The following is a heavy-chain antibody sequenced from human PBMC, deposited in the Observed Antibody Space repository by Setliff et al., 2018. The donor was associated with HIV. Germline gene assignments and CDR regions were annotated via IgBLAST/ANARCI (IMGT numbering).Heavy chain of an antibody. D-gene: IGHD1-26*01. V-gene: IGHV1-18*01. Sequence: ASVKVSCKASGYTFTSSGINWVRQAPGQGLEWMGWISNYNGNTNYAQKFHGRVTMTTDTSTRTAYMEMRGLTYDDTAVYYCARASGGNSVENGFDIWGQGTTVTVSS. J-gene: IGHJ3*02. CDR3: ARASGGNSVENGFDI. CDR2: ISNYNGNT. CDR1: GYTFTSSG.